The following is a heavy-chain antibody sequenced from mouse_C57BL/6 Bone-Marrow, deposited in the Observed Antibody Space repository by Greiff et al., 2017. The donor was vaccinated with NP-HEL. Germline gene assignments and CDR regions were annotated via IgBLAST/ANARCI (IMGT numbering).Heavy chain of an antibody. CDR3: ARQGGTR. D-gene: IGHD3-3*01. CDR1: GFTFSSYG. V-gene: IGHV5-6*01. Sequence: EVQLVESGGDLVKPGGSLKLSCAASGFTFSSYGMSWVRQTPDKRLEWVATISSGGSYTYYPDSVKGRFTISRDNAKNTLYLQMSSLKSEDTAMYYCARQGGTRWGQGTTLTVSS. J-gene: IGHJ2*01. CDR2: ISSGGSYT.